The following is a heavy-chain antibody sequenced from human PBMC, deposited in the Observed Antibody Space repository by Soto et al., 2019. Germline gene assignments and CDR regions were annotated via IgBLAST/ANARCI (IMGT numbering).Heavy chain of an antibody. J-gene: IGHJ5*01. V-gene: IGHV4-31*01. CDR2: IYYSGST. Sequence: QVQLQESGPGLVKPSQTLSLTCTVSGGSISSGGYYWNWIRQHTGKGLEWIGYIYYSGSTYYKPSLKSLVTISVDTSNNHCSLKLSSVTAADTSVYYCARSLDSWGQGTLVTVSS. CDR3: ARSLDS. CDR1: GGSISSGGYY.